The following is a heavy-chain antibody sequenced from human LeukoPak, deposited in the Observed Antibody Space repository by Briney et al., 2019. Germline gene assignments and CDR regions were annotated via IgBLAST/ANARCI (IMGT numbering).Heavy chain of an antibody. CDR2: IYYSGST. J-gene: IGHJ4*02. D-gene: IGHD5-12*01. V-gene: IGHV4-31*02. Sequence: TWVRQAPGKGLEWIGYIYYSGSTYYNPSLKSRVTISVDTSKNQFSLKLSSVTAADTAVYYCARVYSGYDLAFDYWGQGTLVTVSS. CDR3: ARVYSGYDLAFDY.